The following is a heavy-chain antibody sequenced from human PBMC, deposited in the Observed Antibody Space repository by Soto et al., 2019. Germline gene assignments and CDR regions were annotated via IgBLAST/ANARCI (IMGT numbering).Heavy chain of an antibody. J-gene: IGHJ6*02. Sequence: ASVKVSGKASVGAFSSYAISWVRQAPGQGLEWMGGIIPIFGTANYAQKFQGRVTITADKSTSTAYMELSSLRSEDTAVYYCAGGIAARDVSPYYGMDVWGQGTTVTVSS. CDR3: AGGIAARDVSPYYGMDV. CDR1: VGAFSSYA. V-gene: IGHV1-69*06. CDR2: IIPIFGTA. D-gene: IGHD6-6*01.